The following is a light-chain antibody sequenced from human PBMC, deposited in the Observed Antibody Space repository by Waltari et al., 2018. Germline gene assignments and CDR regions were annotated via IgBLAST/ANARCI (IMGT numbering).Light chain of an antibody. V-gene: IGLV2-8*01. CDR1: SSDIGGYSY. CDR3: SSYAGRNNLGV. CDR2: EVT. J-gene: IGLJ3*02. Sequence: QSALTQPPPASGSPGQSVTIPCTGTSSDIGGYSYVSWYQQHPGKAPKLMIYEVTKRPSGVPDRFSGSKSGNTASLTVSGLQAEDEADYYCSSYAGRNNLGVFGGGTKLTVL.